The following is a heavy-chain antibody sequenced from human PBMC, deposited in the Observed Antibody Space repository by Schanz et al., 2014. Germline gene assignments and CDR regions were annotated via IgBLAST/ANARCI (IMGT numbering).Heavy chain of an antibody. CDR1: GITFSSHS. CDR3: VSQTGSPNY. D-gene: IGHD6-13*01. CDR2: IKHDGSVK. J-gene: IGHJ4*02. Sequence: EVHLVESGGGLVQPGGSLRLSCAASGITFSSHSFNWVRQIPGKGLEWVANIKHDGSVKDYVDSVEGRFTISRDNAKRSLFLQMNSLRVEDTAVYFCVSQTGSPNYWGQGTLVTVSS. V-gene: IGHV3-7*01.